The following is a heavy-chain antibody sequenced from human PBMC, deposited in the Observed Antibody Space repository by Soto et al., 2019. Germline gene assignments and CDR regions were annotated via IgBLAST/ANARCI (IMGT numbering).Heavy chain of an antibody. CDR1: GGTFGSYA. CDR3: ARDPPPSSSGWYGTRDYYYGTDV. D-gene: IGHD6-19*01. V-gene: IGHV1-69*06. CDR2: IIPIFGTA. Sequence: GASVKVSCKASGGTFGSYAISWVRQAPGQGLEWMGGIIPIFGTANYAQKFQGRVTITADKSTSTAYMELSSLRSEDTAVYYCARDPPPSSSGWYGTRDYYYGTDVWGQGATVTVSS. J-gene: IGHJ6*02.